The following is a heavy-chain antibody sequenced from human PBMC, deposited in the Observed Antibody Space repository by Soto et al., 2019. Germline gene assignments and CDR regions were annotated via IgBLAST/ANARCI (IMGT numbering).Heavy chain of an antibody. D-gene: IGHD2-21*02. Sequence: QVQLQEWGPGLVKPSQTLSLTCTVSGGSISSGGYYWSWIRQHPGKGLEWIGYIYYSGSTYYNPSHKRRVTISVDTSKNQFSLKLSSVTAADTAVYYCARVCGGDCHYGMDVWGQGTTVTVSS. CDR1: GGSISSGGYY. V-gene: IGHV4-31*03. CDR2: IYYSGST. CDR3: ARVCGGDCHYGMDV. J-gene: IGHJ6*02.